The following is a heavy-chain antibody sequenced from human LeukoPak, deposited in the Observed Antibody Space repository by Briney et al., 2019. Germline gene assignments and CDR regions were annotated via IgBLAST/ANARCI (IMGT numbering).Heavy chain of an antibody. CDR1: GGSFSGYY. D-gene: IGHD6-19*01. Sequence: SETLSLTCAVYGGSFSGYYWSWIRQPPGKGLEWIGEINHSGSTNYNPSLESRVTISVDTSKNQFSLKLSSVTAADTAVYYCARRRYSSGWYYFDYWGQGTLVTVSS. V-gene: IGHV4-34*01. CDR2: INHSGST. CDR3: ARRRYSSGWYYFDY. J-gene: IGHJ4*02.